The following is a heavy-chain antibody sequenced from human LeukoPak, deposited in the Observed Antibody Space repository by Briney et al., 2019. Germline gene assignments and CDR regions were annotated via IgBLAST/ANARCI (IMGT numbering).Heavy chain of an antibody. V-gene: IGHV1-2*02. Sequence: ASVKVSCKASGYTFTGYYMHWVRQAPGQGLEWMGWINPNSGGTNYAQKFQGRVTMTRDTSISTAYMELSRLRSDDTAVYDCARVPSRRRLVPSEYYYYGMDVWGQGTTVTVSS. CDR3: ARVPSRRRLVPSEYYYYGMDV. CDR1: GYTFTGYY. D-gene: IGHD6-19*01. J-gene: IGHJ6*02. CDR2: INPNSGGT.